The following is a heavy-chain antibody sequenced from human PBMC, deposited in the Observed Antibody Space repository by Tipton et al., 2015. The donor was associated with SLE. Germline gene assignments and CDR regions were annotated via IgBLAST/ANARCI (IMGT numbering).Heavy chain of an antibody. CDR1: GIIFVDYG. V-gene: IGHV3-9*01. J-gene: IGHJ4*02. D-gene: IGHD2-21*02. CDR2: ISWNSNNK. Sequence: SLRLSCAASGIIFVDYGIHWVRQVPGKGLEWVSGISWNSNNKNYAASVKGRLTMTRGNAKTSRYVQMNSLRAEDTAAYYCTPYGGDSFWGQGTLVTVSS. CDR3: TPYGGDSF.